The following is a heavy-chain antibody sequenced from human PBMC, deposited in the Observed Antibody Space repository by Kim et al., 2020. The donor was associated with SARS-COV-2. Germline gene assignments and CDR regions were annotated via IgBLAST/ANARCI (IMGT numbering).Heavy chain of an antibody. J-gene: IGHJ3*02. CDR2: ISGSGGST. CDR1: GFTFSSYA. D-gene: IGHD6-13*01. CDR3: AKDLKYSSSWPYAFDI. V-gene: IGHV3-23*01. Sequence: GGSLRLSCAASGFTFSSYAMSWVRQAPGKGLEWVSAISGSGGSTYYADSVKGRFTISRDNSKNTLYLQMNSLRAEDTAVYYCAKDLKYSSSWPYAFDIWGQGKMVTVSS.